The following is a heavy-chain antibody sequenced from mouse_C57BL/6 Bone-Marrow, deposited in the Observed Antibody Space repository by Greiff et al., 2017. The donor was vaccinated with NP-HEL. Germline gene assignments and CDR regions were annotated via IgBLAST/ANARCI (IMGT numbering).Heavy chain of an antibody. D-gene: IGHD2-1*01. CDR1: GFSLTSYG. V-gene: IGHV2-2*01. Sequence: VQLVESGPGLVQPSQCLSITCTVSGFSLTSYGVHWVRQSPGKGLEWLGVIWSGGSTDYNAAFISRLSISKDNSKSQVFFKMNSLQADDTSIYYCARNRDGNYGFFAYWGQGTLVTVSA. CDR3: ARNRDGNYGFFAY. J-gene: IGHJ3*01. CDR2: IWSGGST.